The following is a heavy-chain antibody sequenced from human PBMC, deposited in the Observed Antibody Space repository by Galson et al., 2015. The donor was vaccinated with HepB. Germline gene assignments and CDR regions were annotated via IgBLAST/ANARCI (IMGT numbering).Heavy chain of an antibody. CDR3: ARGNYGSGSYYKYSFDY. CDR1: GGSISSYY. D-gene: IGHD3-10*01. CDR2: IYYSGST. Sequence: SETLSLTCTVSGGSISSYYWSWIRQPPGKGLEWIGYIYYSGSTNYNPSLKSRVTISVDTSKNQFSLKLSSVTAADTAVYYCARGNYGSGSYYKYSFDYWGQGTLVTVSS. J-gene: IGHJ4*02. V-gene: IGHV4-59*08.